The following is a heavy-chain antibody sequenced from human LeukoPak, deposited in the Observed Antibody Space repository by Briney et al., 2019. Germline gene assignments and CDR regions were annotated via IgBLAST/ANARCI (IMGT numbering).Heavy chain of an antibody. V-gene: IGHV4-59*12. CDR2: IYYSDST. Sequence: SETLSLTCTVSGGSLNYYYWSWIRQPRGKGLEWIGGIYYSDSTNYNPSLQSRATISVDTSNNQLSLRMTSVTAADTAVYYCAREGQVAPGNWFDPWGQGTLVTVSS. J-gene: IGHJ5*02. CDR3: AREGQVAPGNWFDP. D-gene: IGHD5-12*01. CDR1: GGSLNYYY.